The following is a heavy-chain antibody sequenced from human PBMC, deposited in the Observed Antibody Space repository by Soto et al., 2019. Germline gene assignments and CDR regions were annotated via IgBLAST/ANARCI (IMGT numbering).Heavy chain of an antibody. J-gene: IGHJ5*02. D-gene: IGHD2-21*02. Sequence: PGGSLRLSCAASGFTFSSYGMHWVRQAPGKGLEWVAVISYDGSNKYYADSVKGRFTISRDNSKNTLYLQMNSLRAEDTAVYYCARGGAYCGGDCYPSYNWFDPWGQGTLVTVSS. V-gene: IGHV3-30*03. CDR2: ISYDGSNK. CDR3: ARGGAYCGGDCYPSYNWFDP. CDR1: GFTFSSYG.